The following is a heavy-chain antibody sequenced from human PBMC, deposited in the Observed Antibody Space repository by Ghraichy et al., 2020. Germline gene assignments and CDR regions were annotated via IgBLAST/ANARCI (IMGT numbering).Heavy chain of an antibody. V-gene: IGHV1-24*01. CDR3: ATGLKTSYDSSGYLNWFDP. D-gene: IGHD3-22*01. CDR1: GYTLTELS. CDR2: FDPEDGKT. Sequence: ASVKVACKVSGYTLTELSMHWVRQAPGKGLEWMGGFDPEDGKTIYAQKFQGRVTMTEDTSTDTAYMELSSLRSEDTAVYYCATGLKTSYDSSGYLNWFDPWGQGTLVTVSS. J-gene: IGHJ5*02.